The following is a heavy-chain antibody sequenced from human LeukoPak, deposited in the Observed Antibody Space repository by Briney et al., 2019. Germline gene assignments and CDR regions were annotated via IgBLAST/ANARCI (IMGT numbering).Heavy chain of an antibody. V-gene: IGHV3-23*01. Sequence: GGSLRLSCAASGFTFSSYWMSWVRQAPGKGLEWVSAISGSGGSTYYADSVKGRFTISRDNSKNTLYLQMNSLRAEDTAVYYCAKDHMIVVVLGAFDIWGQGTMVTVSS. CDR2: ISGSGGST. J-gene: IGHJ3*02. CDR3: AKDHMIVVVLGAFDI. CDR1: GFTFSSYW. D-gene: IGHD3-22*01.